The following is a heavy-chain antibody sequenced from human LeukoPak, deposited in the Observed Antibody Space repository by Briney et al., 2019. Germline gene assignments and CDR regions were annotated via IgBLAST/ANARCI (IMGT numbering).Heavy chain of an antibody. CDR3: ARVTPGAFDI. V-gene: IGHV4-59*01. CDR2: IYSSGST. Sequence: SETLSLTCAVYGGSFSGYYWSWIRQPPGKGLEWIGYIYSSGSTNYNPSLKSRVTISVDTSKNQFSLKLSSVTAADTAVYYCARVTPGAFDIWGQGTMVTVSS. CDR1: GGSFSGYY. J-gene: IGHJ3*02.